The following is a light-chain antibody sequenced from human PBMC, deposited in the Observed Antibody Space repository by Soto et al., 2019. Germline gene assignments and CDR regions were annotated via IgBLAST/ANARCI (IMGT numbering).Light chain of an antibody. CDR2: AAS. V-gene: IGKV1-5*01. CDR3: QHYNSYSEA. Sequence: DIQMTQSPSTLSASVGDRVTITCRASQSISSWLAWYQQKPGKAPKLLIYAASNLHSGVPSRFSGGGSGTEFTLTISSLQPDDFATYYCQHYNSYSEAFGQGTKVDIK. CDR1: QSISSW. J-gene: IGKJ1*01.